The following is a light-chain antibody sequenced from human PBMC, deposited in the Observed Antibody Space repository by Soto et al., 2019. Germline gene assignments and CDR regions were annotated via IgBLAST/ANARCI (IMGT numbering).Light chain of an antibody. J-gene: IGKJ4*01. CDR1: QSVRTN. CDR3: QQYHTWPVT. Sequence: EIVMTQSPAILSVSPGERVTFSCRASQSVRTNIAWYRHKPGQAPRLLISYASTGASGLPARFSGSGSGTEFTLTINSLQSEDFAVYYCQQYHTWPVTFGGGTKVDIK. CDR2: YAS. V-gene: IGKV3-15*01.